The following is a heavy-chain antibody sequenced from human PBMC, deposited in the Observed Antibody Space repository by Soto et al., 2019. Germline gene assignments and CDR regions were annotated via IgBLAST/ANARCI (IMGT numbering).Heavy chain of an antibody. Sequence: QVQLQESGPGLVKPSETLTLTCTVSGVSVTSGLYYWNWIRQPPGKGLEWIGNIFYSGATTYNPSLKSRGTISVETSKNQFSLRLSSVPAADAAVYYCARTDTSGWYRADYWGQGSLVTVSS. V-gene: IGHV4-61*01. CDR3: ARTDTSGWYRADY. CDR1: GVSVTSGLYY. D-gene: IGHD6-19*01. J-gene: IGHJ4*02. CDR2: IFYSGAT.